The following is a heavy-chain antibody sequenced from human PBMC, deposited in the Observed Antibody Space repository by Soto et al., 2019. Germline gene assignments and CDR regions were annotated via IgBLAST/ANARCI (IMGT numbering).Heavy chain of an antibody. CDR2: ISYDGSNK. J-gene: IGHJ4*02. D-gene: IGHD4-4*01. V-gene: IGHV3-30*18. Sequence: QVQLVESGGGVVQPGRSLRLSCAASGFTFSSYGMHWVRQAPGKGLEWVAVISYDGSNKYYADSMKGRFTISRDNSKNTLSLQMNSMIAEDTAVYYCAKDRYSNCRLMDYWGQGALVTVSS. CDR3: AKDRYSNCRLMDY. CDR1: GFTFSSYG.